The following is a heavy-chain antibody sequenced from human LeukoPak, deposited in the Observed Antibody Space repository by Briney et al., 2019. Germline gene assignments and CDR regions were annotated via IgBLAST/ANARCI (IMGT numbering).Heavy chain of an antibody. Sequence: GGSLRLSCSGFTFSSYWMSWVRQAPGRGLQWVANIKPDGSVKSYADSVTGRFTISGDNSKNSLYLQRYSLRAEDTAVYYCARARGSGGGYLDYWGQGTLVTVSS. CDR2: IKPDGSVK. D-gene: IGHD3-10*01. CDR3: ARARGSGGGYLDY. CDR1: GFTFSSYW. V-gene: IGHV3-7*04. J-gene: IGHJ4*02.